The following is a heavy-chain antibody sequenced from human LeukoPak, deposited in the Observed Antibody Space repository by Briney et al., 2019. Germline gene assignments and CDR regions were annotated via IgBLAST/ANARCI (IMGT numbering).Heavy chain of an antibody. CDR1: GGSISTSNYY. CDR3: ASWTGYSSGWYTLKAFDI. D-gene: IGHD6-19*01. CDR2: IYYSGST. V-gene: IGHV4-39*07. J-gene: IGHJ3*02. Sequence: PSETLSLTCTVSGGSISTSNYYWGWIRQPPGKGLEWIGSIYYSGSTYYNPSLKSRVTISVDTSKNQFSLKLSSVTAADTAVYYCASWTGYSSGWYTLKAFDIWGQGTMVTVSS.